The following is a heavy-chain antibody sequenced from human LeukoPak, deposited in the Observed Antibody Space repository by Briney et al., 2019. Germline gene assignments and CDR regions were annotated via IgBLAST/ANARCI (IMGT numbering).Heavy chain of an antibody. CDR3: ARSGDDSSGYSY. D-gene: IGHD3-22*01. CDR1: GYTFTGYY. CDR2: INPNSGGI. Sequence: ASVKVSCKASGYTFTGYYMHWVRQAPGQGLEWMGWINPNSGGINYAQKFQGWVTMTRDTSISTAYMKLSRLRSDDTAVYYCARSGDDSSGYSYWGQGTLVTVSS. J-gene: IGHJ4*02. V-gene: IGHV1-2*04.